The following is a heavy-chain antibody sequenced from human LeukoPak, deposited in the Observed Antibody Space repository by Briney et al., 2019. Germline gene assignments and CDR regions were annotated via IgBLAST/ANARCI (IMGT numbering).Heavy chain of an antibody. J-gene: IGHJ6*04. Sequence: GRSLRLSCAASGFTFSSYGMHWVRQAPGKGLEWVAVISYDGSNKYYADSVKGRSTISRDNSKNTLYLQMNSLRAEDTAVYYCAKDLWRIVVVPARVGPMDVWGKGTTVTVSS. D-gene: IGHD2-2*01. CDR3: AKDLWRIVVVPARVGPMDV. CDR2: ISYDGSNK. V-gene: IGHV3-30*18. CDR1: GFTFSSYG.